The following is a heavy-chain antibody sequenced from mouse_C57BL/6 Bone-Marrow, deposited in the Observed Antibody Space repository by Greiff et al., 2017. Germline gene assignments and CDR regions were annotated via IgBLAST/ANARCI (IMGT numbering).Heavy chain of an antibody. CDR1: GYTFTSYW. J-gene: IGHJ1*03. CDR2: IYPGSGST. V-gene: IGHV1-55*01. D-gene: IGHD2-10*01. CDR3: ARPYYGNYWYCDV. Sequence: QVQLQQPGAELVKPGASVKMSCKASGYTFTSYWITWVKQRPGQGLEWIGDIYPGSGSTNYHEKFKSKATLTVDTSSSTAYRQLSSLTSEASAVYCCARPYYGNYWYCDVWGTGTTVTVSS.